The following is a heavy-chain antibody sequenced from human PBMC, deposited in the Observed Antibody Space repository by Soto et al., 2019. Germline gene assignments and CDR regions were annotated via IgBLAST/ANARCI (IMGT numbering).Heavy chain of an antibody. J-gene: IGHJ5*02. V-gene: IGHV1-3*01. CDR3: ASQVAGIVQGGPWFDP. CDR2: INAGNGNT. CDR1: GYTFTSYA. Sequence: ASVKVSCKASGYTFTSYAMHWVRQAPGQRLEWMGWINAGNGNTKYSQKFQGRVTITRDTSASTAYMELSSLRSEDTAVYYCASQVAGIVQGGPWFDPWGQGTLVTVSS. D-gene: IGHD6-19*01.